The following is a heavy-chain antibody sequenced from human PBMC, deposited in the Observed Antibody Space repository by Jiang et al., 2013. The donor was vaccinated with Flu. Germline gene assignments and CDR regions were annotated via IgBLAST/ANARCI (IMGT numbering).Heavy chain of an antibody. D-gene: IGHD3-22*01. CDR1: GFTFSSYG. Sequence: VQLLESGGGVVQPGGSLRLSCAASGFTFSSYGMHWVRQAPGKGLEWVAFIRYDGSNKYYADSVKGRFTISRDNSKNTLYLQMNSLRAEDTAVYYCAKDYYDSSGYPLVCDYWGQGTLVTVSS. J-gene: IGHJ4*02. V-gene: IGHV3-30*02. CDR2: IRYDGSNK. CDR3: AKDYYDSSGYPLVCDY.